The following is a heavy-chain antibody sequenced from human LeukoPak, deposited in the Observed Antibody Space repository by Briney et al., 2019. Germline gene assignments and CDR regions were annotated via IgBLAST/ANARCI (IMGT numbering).Heavy chain of an antibody. D-gene: IGHD5-18*01. J-gene: IGHJ4*02. Sequence: SETLSLTCAVYGGSFSGYYWSWIRQPPGKGLEWIGEINHSGSTNYNPSLKSRVTISVDTSKNQFSLRLSSVTAADTAAYYCARQTAKNVDTARFDSWGQGTLVTVSS. CDR3: ARQTAKNVDTARFDS. CDR2: INHSGST. CDR1: GGSFSGYY. V-gene: IGHV4-34*01.